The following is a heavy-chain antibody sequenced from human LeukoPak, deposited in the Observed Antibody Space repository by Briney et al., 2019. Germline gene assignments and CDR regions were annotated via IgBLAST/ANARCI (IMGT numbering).Heavy chain of an antibody. D-gene: IGHD4-17*01. V-gene: IGHV3-48*04. CDR1: GFTFSSYS. Sequence: PGGSLRLSCAASGFTFSSYSMNWVRQAPGKGLEWVSYISSSSSTIYYADSVKGRFTISRDNAKNSLYLQMNSLRAEDTAMYYCAKSSDYGDYLSGMDVWGQGTTVTVSS. J-gene: IGHJ6*02. CDR2: ISSSSSTI. CDR3: AKSSDYGDYLSGMDV.